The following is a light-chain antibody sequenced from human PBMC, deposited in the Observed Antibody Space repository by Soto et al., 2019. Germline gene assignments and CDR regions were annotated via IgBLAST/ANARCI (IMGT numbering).Light chain of an antibody. V-gene: IGKV1-9*01. CDR1: QVISTS. CDR3: QQLFDSPIT. J-gene: IGKJ5*01. CDR2: AAS. Sequence: DIQLTQSPSFLSPSIPDSVTITCRASQVISTSLAWYQVKPGKAPKLLIYAASTLESGVPSRFSATVSGTEFSLTITSLQPEDFATYYCQQLFDSPITFGQGTRLEIK.